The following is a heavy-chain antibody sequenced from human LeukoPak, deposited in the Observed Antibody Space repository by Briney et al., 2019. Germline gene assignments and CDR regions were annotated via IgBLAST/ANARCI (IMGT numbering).Heavy chain of an antibody. D-gene: IGHD6-13*01. J-gene: IGHJ4*02. CDR3: AGGSNFLDY. CDR2: ISSLGSTI. CDR1: GFTFSSHE. Sequence: TGGSLRLSCVGSGFTFSSHEMNWVRQAPGKGLEWVSYISSLGSTIFYADSVKGRFTISRDNAKNSLYLQMNSLRAEDTVVYYCAGGSNFLDYWGQGTLVTVSS. V-gene: IGHV3-48*03.